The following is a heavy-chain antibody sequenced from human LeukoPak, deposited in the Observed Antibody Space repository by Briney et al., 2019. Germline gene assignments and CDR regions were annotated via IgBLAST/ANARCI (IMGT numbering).Heavy chain of an antibody. Sequence: GGSLRLSCAVSGFTFSSYSMNWVRQAPGKGLEWVSYISSSSSTIYYADSVKGRFTISRDNAKNSLYLQMNSLRAEDTAVYYCASGAEGYVFDPWGQGTLVTVSS. J-gene: IGHJ5*02. CDR1: GFTFSSYS. CDR2: ISSSSSTI. V-gene: IGHV3-48*01. CDR3: ASGAEGYVFDP. D-gene: IGHD5-12*01.